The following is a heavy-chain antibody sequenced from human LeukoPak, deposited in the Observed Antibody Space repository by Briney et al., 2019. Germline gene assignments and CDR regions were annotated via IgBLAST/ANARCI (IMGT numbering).Heavy chain of an antibody. J-gene: IGHJ6*02. Sequence: PGGSLRLSCTASGFTFGDYAMTWVRQAPGKGLEWVGFIRSKVYGGTTDFAASVKGRFIISRDDSKSIAYLQMNSLKTEDTAVYYCTAYDPSDYYGMDVWGQGTTVTVS. CDR2: IRSKVYGGTT. D-gene: IGHD5-12*01. CDR1: GFTFGDYA. V-gene: IGHV3-49*04. CDR3: TAYDPSDYYGMDV.